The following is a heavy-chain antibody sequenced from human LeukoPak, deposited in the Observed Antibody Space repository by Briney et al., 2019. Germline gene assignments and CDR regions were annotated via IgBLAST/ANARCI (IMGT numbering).Heavy chain of an antibody. V-gene: IGHV1-46*01. J-gene: IGHJ3*02. CDR2: INPSGGST. CDR1: GYMFTGHY. D-gene: IGHD3-22*01. CDR3: ARVKPNYYDSSAYGTFDI. Sequence: ASVKVSCKASGYMFTGHYMHWVRQAPGQGLEWMGIINPSGGSTSYAQKFQGRVTMTRDTSTSTVYMELSSLRSEDTAVYYCARVKPNYYDSSAYGTFDIWGQGTMVTVSS.